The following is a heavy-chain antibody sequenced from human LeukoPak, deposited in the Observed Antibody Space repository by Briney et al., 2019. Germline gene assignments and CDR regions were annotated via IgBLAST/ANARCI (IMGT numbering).Heavy chain of an antibody. CDR3: ARTYYDSSGYYLTYYFDD. CDR2: INHSGTT. Sequence: KPSETLSLTCAVYGGSFSGYFWGWIRRPPGKGLEWIGQINHSGTTNYNPSLKSRVTISVDTSKKQFSLKLSSVTAADTAVYYCARTYYDSSGYYLTYYFDDWGQGTLVTVS. J-gene: IGHJ4*02. D-gene: IGHD3-22*01. V-gene: IGHV4-34*01. CDR1: GGSFSGYF.